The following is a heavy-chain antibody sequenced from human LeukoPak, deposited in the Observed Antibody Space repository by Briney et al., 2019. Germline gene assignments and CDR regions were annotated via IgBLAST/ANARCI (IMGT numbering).Heavy chain of an antibody. CDR2: INTNTGNP. J-gene: IGHJ6*02. Sequence: ASVKVSCTASGYTFTGYYMHWVRQAPGQGLEWMGWINTNTGNPTYAQGFTGRFVFSLDTSVSTAYLQISSLKAEDTAVYYCARAPDPQTYYYDSSSDGMDVWGQGTTVTVSS. CDR3: ARAPDPQTYYYDSSSDGMDV. V-gene: IGHV7-4-1*02. D-gene: IGHD3-22*01. CDR1: GYTFTGYY.